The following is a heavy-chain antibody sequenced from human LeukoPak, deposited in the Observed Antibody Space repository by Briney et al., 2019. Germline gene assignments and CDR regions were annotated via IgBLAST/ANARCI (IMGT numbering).Heavy chain of an antibody. CDR3: ARHYCSGGSCYSEGETYFDY. J-gene: IGHJ4*02. CDR1: GGSFSGYY. Sequence: SETLSLTCAVYGGSFSGYYWSWIRQPPGKGPEWIGEINHSGSTNYNPSLKSRVTISVDTSKNQFSLKLSSVTAADTAVYYCARHYCSGGSCYSEGETYFDYWGQGTLVTVSS. V-gene: IGHV4-34*01. D-gene: IGHD2-15*01. CDR2: INHSGST.